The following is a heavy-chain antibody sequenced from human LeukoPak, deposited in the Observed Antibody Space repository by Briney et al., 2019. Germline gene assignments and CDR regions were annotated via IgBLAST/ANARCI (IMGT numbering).Heavy chain of an antibody. Sequence: GGSLRLSCEVSGFSFGAYEMNWVRQAPGKGLEWVSLISHIGSAINYADSVKGRFVISRDNAKNSLFLQMSSLRVEDTATYYCARDHMSFWGQGTLVTVSS. J-gene: IGHJ4*02. CDR3: ARDHMSF. CDR2: ISHIGSAI. CDR1: GFSFGAYE. V-gene: IGHV3-48*03. D-gene: IGHD3-10*01.